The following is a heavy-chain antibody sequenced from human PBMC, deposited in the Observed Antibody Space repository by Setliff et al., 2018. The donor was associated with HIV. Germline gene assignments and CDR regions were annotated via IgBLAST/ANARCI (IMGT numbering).Heavy chain of an antibody. CDR1: DYTFTNYG. CDR2: ISGFNGNT. CDR3: ARPPPDDY. V-gene: IGHV1-18*01. J-gene: IGHJ4*02. Sequence: ASVKVSCKTSDYTFTNYGIYWVRQAPGQGLEWMGWISGFNGNTKYGQNFQGRVTMTRDTSISTAYMELSRLRSDDTAVYYCARPPPDDYWGQGTLVTVSS.